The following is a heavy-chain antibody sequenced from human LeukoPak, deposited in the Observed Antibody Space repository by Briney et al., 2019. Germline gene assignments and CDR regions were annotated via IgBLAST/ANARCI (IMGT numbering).Heavy chain of an antibody. J-gene: IGHJ6*03. CDR2: ISSSSSYI. CDR1: GFTFSSYS. CDR3: AREIITMVRSRAVYYYYMDV. V-gene: IGHV3-21*01. Sequence: GGSLRLSCAASGFTFSSYSMNWVRQAPGKGLEWVSSISSSSSYIYYADSVKGRFTISRDNAKNSLYLQMNSLRAEDTAVYYCAREIITMVRSRAVYYYYMDVWGKGTTVTISS. D-gene: IGHD3-10*01.